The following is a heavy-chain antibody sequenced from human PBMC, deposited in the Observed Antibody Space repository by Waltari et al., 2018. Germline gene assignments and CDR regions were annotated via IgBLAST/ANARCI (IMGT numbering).Heavy chain of an antibody. V-gene: IGHV3-7*01. D-gene: IGHD5-18*01. CDR2: INQEGSQK. CDR1: GFTFSSYW. Sequence: EVKLAESGGGLVQPGGSLRLSCAASGFTFSSYWMSWVRQAPGKGLEWVANINQEGSQKYYVDSVKGRFTISRDNAKNSLYLQMNSLRAEDTAVYYCAGWIHIAFEYWGQGTLVTVSS. CDR3: AGWIHIAFEY. J-gene: IGHJ4*02.